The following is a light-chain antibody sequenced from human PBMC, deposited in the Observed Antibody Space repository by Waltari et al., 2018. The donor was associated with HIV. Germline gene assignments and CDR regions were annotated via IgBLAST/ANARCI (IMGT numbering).Light chain of an antibody. J-gene: IGKJ1*01. Sequence: DIQLTQSPSSLSASVGDRVTITCRASQGIRNALGWYQQKPGKAPKRLIYAGSSLQSGVPSRFSGSGSGTEFTLTSSSLQPEDFATYDCRKKNSDPRTFGQGTKVEIK. CDR2: AGS. CDR3: RKKNSDPRT. CDR1: QGIRNA. V-gene: IGKV1-17*01.